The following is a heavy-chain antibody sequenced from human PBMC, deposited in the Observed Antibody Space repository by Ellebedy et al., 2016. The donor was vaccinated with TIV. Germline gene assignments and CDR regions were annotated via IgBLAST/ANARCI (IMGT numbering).Heavy chain of an antibody. CDR3: ARRMGRGVKGKFPLDV. J-gene: IGHJ6*02. CDR1: GYMFSTYW. D-gene: IGHD3-10*01. V-gene: IGHV5-51*01. CDR2: IYPGDFDT. Sequence: PGGSLRLSCEGSGYMFSTYWIAWVRQMPGKGLEWMGIIYPGDFDTTYSPSFRGQVTMSVDKSINTVYLQWNSLKASDTAMYYCARRMGRGVKGKFPLDVWGQGTTVIVSS.